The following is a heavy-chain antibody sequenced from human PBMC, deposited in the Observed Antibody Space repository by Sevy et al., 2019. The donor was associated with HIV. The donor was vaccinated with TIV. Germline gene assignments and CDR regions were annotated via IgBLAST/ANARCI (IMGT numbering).Heavy chain of an antibody. CDR3: ARRLAAAGGGNEYFQP. D-gene: IGHD6-13*01. CDR1: SGSINNKAYY. Sequence: SETLSLTCTVSSGSINNKAYYWAWIRQPPGKGLEWIGTMSYSGNSYYNPSLNCRVTISLDRSKNQFSLRLTFVTAADTAVYYCARRLAAAGGGNEYFQPWGQGTLVTVSS. V-gene: IGHV4-39*01. J-gene: IGHJ1*01. CDR2: MSYSGNS.